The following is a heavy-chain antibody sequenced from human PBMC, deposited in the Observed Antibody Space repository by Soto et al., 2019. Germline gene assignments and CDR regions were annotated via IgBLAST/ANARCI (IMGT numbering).Heavy chain of an antibody. CDR1: GFTFSSYA. V-gene: IGHV3-64*04. D-gene: IGHD3-10*01. CDR3: ARDAYYYGSGSRTNFDY. Sequence: GGSLRLSCSASGFTFSSYAMHWVRQAPGKGLEYVSSISSSGGSTYYADSVKGRFTISRDNAKNTLYLQMNSLRAEDTAVYYCARDAYYYGSGSRTNFDYWGQGTLVTVSS. J-gene: IGHJ4*02. CDR2: ISSSGGST.